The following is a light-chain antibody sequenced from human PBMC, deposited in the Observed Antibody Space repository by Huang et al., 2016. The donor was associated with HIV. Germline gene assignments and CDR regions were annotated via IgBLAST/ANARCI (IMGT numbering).Light chain of an antibody. Sequence: EIVLTQSPGILSLSPGERATLSCRTSQSVFNNNYLAWYQQKPGQAPRLLIFGASRRATGVSDRFRGSGSGTDFTLTISKLEPEDFAVYYCQQYGSSLAFGQGTKVEFK. CDR1: QSVFNNNY. J-gene: IGKJ1*01. CDR3: QQYGSSLA. V-gene: IGKV3-20*01. CDR2: GAS.